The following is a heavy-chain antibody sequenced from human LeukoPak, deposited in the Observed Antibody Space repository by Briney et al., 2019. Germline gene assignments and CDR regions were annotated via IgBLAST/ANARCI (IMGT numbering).Heavy chain of an antibody. CDR3: ARERTARPFDN. D-gene: IGHD5-18*01. V-gene: IGHV1-2*02. Sequence: GASVKVSCKASGYTFTGQYMHWVRQASGQGLEWMGWINPNTGGTRYAQKFQGRVTLTRDTSISTVYMELSRLTSDDTAFYYCARERTARPFDNWGQGTLATVSS. CDR2: INPNTGGT. J-gene: IGHJ4*02. CDR1: GYTFTGQY.